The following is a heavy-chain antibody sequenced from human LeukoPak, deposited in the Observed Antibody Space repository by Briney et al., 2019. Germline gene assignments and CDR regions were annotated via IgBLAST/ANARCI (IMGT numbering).Heavy chain of an antibody. CDR1: GGTFSSYA. D-gene: IGHD3-22*01. Sequence: SVKVSCKASGGTFSSYAISWVRQAPGQGLEWMGRIILIFGTANYAQKFQGRVTITTDESTSTAYMELSSLRSEDTAVYYCARDIGSGYYADAFDIWGQGTMVTVSS. V-gene: IGHV1-69*05. CDR3: ARDIGSGYYADAFDI. J-gene: IGHJ3*02. CDR2: IILIFGTA.